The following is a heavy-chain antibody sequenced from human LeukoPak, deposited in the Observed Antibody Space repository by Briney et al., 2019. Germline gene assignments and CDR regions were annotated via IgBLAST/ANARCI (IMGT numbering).Heavy chain of an antibody. CDR2: IIPILGIA. J-gene: IGHJ4*02. Sequence: SVKVSCKASGGTFSSYAISWVRQAPGQGLEWMGRIIPILGIANYAQKFQGRVTITADKSTSTAYMELSSLRSEDTAVYYCARDKTYSSSGYDYWGQGTLVTVSS. V-gene: IGHV1-69*04. CDR3: ARDKTYSSSGYDY. D-gene: IGHD6-13*01. CDR1: GGTFSSYA.